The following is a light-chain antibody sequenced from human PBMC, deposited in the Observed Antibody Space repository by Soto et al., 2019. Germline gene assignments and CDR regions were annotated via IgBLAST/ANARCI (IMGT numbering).Light chain of an antibody. V-gene: IGKV3-20*01. CDR1: QSVRTN. CDR3: QQHGSSPIT. J-gene: IGKJ5*01. CDR2: GAS. Sequence: EVMMTQFPGTVSVTPGETVTLSCGASQSVRTNLAWYQQKPGQTPRLLVYGASNRATGIPDRFSGSGSGTDFTLTISRLEPEDFAVYYCQQHGSSPITFGQGTRLEIK.